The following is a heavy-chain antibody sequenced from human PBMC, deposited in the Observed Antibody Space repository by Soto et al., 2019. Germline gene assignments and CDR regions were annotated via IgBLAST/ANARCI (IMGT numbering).Heavy chain of an antibody. D-gene: IGHD5-18*01. J-gene: IGHJ6*02. V-gene: IGHV1-69*01. CDR2: IIPLFSTA. Sequence: QVQLVQSGAEVRKPGSSVKVSCKASGGTFSNYALSWVRQAPGQGLEWMGGIIPLFSTANYAQKFQGTATIIADESTSTDYMELSSLRSEDTAVYYCASASVDAAMITLDYFYRHYGMDVWGQGTTVSVAS. CDR1: GGTFSNYA. CDR3: ASASVDAAMITLDYFYRHYGMDV.